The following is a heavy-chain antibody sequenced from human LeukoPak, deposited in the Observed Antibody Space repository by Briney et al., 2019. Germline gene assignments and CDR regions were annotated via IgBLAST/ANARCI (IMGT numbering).Heavy chain of an antibody. Sequence: GGSLRLSCAASGFTFSDYYMSWIRQAPGRGLEWVSYISSSGSTIYYADSVKGRFTISRDNAKNSLYLQMNSLRAEDTAVYYCARYLVGATSWFDPWGQGTLVTVSS. D-gene: IGHD1-26*01. J-gene: IGHJ5*02. CDR2: ISSSGSTI. CDR3: ARYLVGATSWFDP. V-gene: IGHV3-11*01. CDR1: GFTFSDYY.